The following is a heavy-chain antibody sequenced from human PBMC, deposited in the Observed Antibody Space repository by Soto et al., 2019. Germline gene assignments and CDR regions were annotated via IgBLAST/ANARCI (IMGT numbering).Heavy chain of an antibody. CDR3: ARARYSSRWGTFDR. J-gene: IGHJ4*02. D-gene: IGHD6-19*01. Sequence: SVKVSCKAYGGSFSTNEIDWVRQAPGQGLEWMGRIFPNVGTADYAQKFEGRLSIIADESTSTVFMELSRLISADTAVYFCARARYSSRWGTFDRWGQGTQVTVS. CDR1: GGSFSTNE. V-gene: IGHV1-69*13. CDR2: IFPNVGTA.